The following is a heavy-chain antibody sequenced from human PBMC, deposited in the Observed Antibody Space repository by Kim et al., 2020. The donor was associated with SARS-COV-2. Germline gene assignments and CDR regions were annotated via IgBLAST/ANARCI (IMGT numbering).Heavy chain of an antibody. CDR1: GFIFSDYY. Sequence: GGSLRLSCAAPGFIFSDYYMTWIRQAPGKGLDWVSYISSSGSTIYYADSVKGRFTISRDNARNSLYLQMNSLRAEDTAVYYCARGPRYGGSQARYWGQGTLVTVSS. CDR2: ISSSGSTI. J-gene: IGHJ4*02. D-gene: IGHD1-26*01. V-gene: IGHV3-11*01. CDR3: ARGPRYGGSQARY.